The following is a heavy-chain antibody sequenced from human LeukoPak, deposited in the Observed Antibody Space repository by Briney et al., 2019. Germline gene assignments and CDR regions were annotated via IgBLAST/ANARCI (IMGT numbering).Heavy chain of an antibody. J-gene: IGHJ4*02. CDR3: ARDVMGVFDY. D-gene: IGHD3-16*01. V-gene: IGHV3-30*03. Sequence: PGGSLRLSCAASGFTFSSYGMHWVRQAPGKGLEWVAVISYDGSNKYYVDSVKGRFTISRDNAKNSLYLQMNSLRAEDTAVYYCARDVMGVFDYWGQGTLVTVSS. CDR1: GFTFSSYG. CDR2: ISYDGSNK.